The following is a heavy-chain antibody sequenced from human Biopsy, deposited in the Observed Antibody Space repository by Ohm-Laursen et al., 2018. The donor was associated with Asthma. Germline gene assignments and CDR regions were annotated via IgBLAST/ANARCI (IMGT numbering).Heavy chain of an antibody. D-gene: IGHD3-10*01. CDR1: GYTFNSAG. V-gene: IGHV1-18*01. CDR2: ISVYNGNT. J-gene: IGHJ6*02. Sequence: GASVKASCKTSGYTFNSAGITWVRQAPGQGLEWMGWISVYNGNTKVAQKLQDRVTMTTDTSTSTAYMELRCLRSEDPAVYFCARAVDYSHYYGIDVWGQGTTVTVS. CDR3: ARAVDYSHYYGIDV.